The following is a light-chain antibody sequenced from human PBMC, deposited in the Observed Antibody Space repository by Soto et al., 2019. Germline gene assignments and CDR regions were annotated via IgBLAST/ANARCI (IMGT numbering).Light chain of an antibody. CDR3: SSYTSSSTVV. CDR1: SSDVGGYNY. CDR2: DVS. J-gene: IGLJ2*01. V-gene: IGLV2-14*01. Sequence: QSVLTQPASVSGSPGQSIPISCTGTSSDVGGYNYVSWYQQHPGKAPKLMIYDVSNRPSGVSNRFSGSKSGNTASLTISGRQADDESYYYCSSYTSSSTVVFGGGTKLTVL.